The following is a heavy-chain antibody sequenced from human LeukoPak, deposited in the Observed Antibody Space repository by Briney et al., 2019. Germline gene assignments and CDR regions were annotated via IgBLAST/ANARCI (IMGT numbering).Heavy chain of an antibody. J-gene: IGHJ4*02. Sequence: PSETLSLTCTVSGGSISSYYWSWIRQPPGKGLEWIGYIYYSGSTNYNPSLKSRVTISVDTSKNQFSLKLSSVTAADTAVYYCARGGSVHYFDYWGQGTLVTVSS. V-gene: IGHV4-59*12. CDR1: GGSISSYY. CDR3: ARGGSVHYFDY. CDR2: IYYSGST. D-gene: IGHD3-16*01.